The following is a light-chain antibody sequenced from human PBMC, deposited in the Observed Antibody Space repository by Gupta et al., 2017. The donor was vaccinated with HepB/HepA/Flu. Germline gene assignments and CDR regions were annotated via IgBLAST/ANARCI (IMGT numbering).Light chain of an antibody. V-gene: IGKV1-39*01. CDR3: HQNANNLTWT. J-gene: IGKJ1*01. CDR1: QSISWY. Sequence: DIQMTQSPSSLSASVVDRVTITCRASQSISWYLNWYQQKPGKDPDLLIYGASSLQSGVASRFSGGGYGTDVSIPISSRQQEDFAPYYYHQNANNLTWTFGQGTKVEIK. CDR2: GAS.